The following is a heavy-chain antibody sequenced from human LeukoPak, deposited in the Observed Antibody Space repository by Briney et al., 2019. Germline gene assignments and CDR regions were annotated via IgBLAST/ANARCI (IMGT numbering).Heavy chain of an antibody. CDR3: ATLPTVTTVRGDY. CDR2: IYYSGST. J-gene: IGHJ4*02. V-gene: IGHV4-39*01. Sequence: SETLSLTCTVSGGSISSSSYYWGWIRQPPGKGLEWIGSIYYSGSTYYNPSLKSRVTISVDTSKNQFSLKLSSVTAADTAVYYCATLPTVTTVRGDYWGQGTLVTVSS. CDR1: GGSISSSSYY. D-gene: IGHD4-11*01.